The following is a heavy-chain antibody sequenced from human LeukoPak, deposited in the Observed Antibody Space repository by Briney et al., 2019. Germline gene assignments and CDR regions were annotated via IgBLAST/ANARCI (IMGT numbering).Heavy chain of an antibody. D-gene: IGHD3-10*01. CDR1: GGSISSYY. Sequence: SETLSLTCTVSGGSISSYYWSWIRQPPGKGLEWIGYIYYSGSTNYNPSLKSRVTISVDTSKNQFSLKLSSVTAADTAVYYCARSATLLPRITMVRGEKYYFDYWGQGTLVTVSS. CDR2: IYYSGST. V-gene: IGHV4-59*01. J-gene: IGHJ4*02. CDR3: ARSATLLPRITMVRGEKYYFDY.